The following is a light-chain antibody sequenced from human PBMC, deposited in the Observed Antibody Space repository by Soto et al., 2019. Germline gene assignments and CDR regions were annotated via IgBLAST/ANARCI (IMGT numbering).Light chain of an antibody. V-gene: IGLV2-14*01. CDR2: EVS. Sequence: QSVLTQPASVSGSPGQSITISCSGTSSDVGSYDHVAWYQQCPGKTPKLMIYEVSNRPSGVSSRFSGSKSGNTASLTISGLQAEDEADYYCISYTRTTTLVFGGGTKVTVL. CDR3: ISYTRTTTLV. J-gene: IGLJ2*01. CDR1: SSDVGSYDH.